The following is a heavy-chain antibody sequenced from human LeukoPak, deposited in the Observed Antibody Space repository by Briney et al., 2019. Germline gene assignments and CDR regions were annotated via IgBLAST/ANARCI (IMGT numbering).Heavy chain of an antibody. CDR3: AKANNYYHRDAFDI. D-gene: IGHD3-22*01. CDR1: GFTFDDYA. V-gene: IGHV3-23*01. J-gene: IGHJ3*02. Sequence: PGRSLRLSCAASGFTFDDYAMHWVRQAPGKGLEWVSGISGSGSSTYYADSVKGRFTISRDNSKNTLYLQMNSLRAEDTAVYYCAKANNYYHRDAFDIWGQGTMVTVSS. CDR2: ISGSGSST.